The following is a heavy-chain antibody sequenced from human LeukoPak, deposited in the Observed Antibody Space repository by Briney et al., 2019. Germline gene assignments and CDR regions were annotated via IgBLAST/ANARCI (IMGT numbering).Heavy chain of an antibody. CDR1: GFAFSSYW. CDR3: AKDRGQLGPTDY. CDR2: IHGGGNT. V-gene: IGHV3-23*01. Sequence: PGGSLRLSCAASGFAFSSYWMSWVRQAPGKGLEWVSRIHGGGNTYYADSVKGRFTISRDNSENTLSLQMNSLRAEDTAVYYCAKDRGQLGPTDYWGRGTLVTVSS. J-gene: IGHJ4*02. D-gene: IGHD1-1*01.